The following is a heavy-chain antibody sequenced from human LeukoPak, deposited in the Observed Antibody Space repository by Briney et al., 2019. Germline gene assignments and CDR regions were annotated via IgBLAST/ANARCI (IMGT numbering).Heavy chain of an antibody. CDR2: INHSGST. V-gene: IGHV4-34*01. CDR1: GGSFSGYY. J-gene: IGHJ6*02. CDR3: AAGYSSGWKAYYYYYGMDV. Sequence: SETLSLTCAVYGGSFSGYYWSWISQPPGKGLEWIGEINHSGSTNYNPSLKSRVTISVDTSKNQFSLKLSSVTAADTAVYYCAAGYSSGWKAYYYYYGMDVWGQGTTVTVSS. D-gene: IGHD6-19*01.